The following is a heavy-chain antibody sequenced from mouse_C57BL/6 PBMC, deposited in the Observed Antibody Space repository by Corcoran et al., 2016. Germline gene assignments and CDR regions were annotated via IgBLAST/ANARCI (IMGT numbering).Heavy chain of an antibody. Sequence: QTQVVQSGPELKKPGETVKIYCKASGYTFTTYGMSWVKQAPGKGLKWMGWINTYSGVPTYADDFKGRFAFSLEASASTAYLQINNLKNEDTATYFCARDASFAYWGQGTLVTVSA. J-gene: IGHJ3*01. CDR3: ARDASFAY. CDR1: GYTFTTYG. V-gene: IGHV9-3*01. CDR2: INTYSGVP.